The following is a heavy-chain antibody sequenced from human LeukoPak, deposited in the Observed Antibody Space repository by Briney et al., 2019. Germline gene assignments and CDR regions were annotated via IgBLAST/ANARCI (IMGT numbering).Heavy chain of an antibody. CDR3: AKGSGSGWYGWFAP. Sequence: PGGSLRLSCAASGFTFSTYAIHWVRQAPGKGLEWVAIISNDGINKYYADSVKGRFTISRDNSKNTFFLQMNTLRAADTAVYYCAKGSGSGWYGWFAPWGQGTLVTVSS. CDR1: GFTFSTYA. V-gene: IGHV3-30*07. CDR2: ISNDGINK. J-gene: IGHJ5*02. D-gene: IGHD6-19*01.